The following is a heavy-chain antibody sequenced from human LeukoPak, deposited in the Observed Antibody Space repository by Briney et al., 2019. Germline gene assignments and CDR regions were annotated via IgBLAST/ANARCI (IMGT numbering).Heavy chain of an antibody. J-gene: IGHJ4*02. CDR2: ISYDGSNK. CDR1: GFTFSSYA. D-gene: IGHD5-18*01. Sequence: GGSLRLSCAASGFTFSSYAMHWVRQAPGKGLEWVAVISYDGSNKFYADSVKGRFTISRDNSKNALFLQMNSLRAEDTAVYYCAGDRSQRAYSYGPDGEWGQGTLVTVSS. V-gene: IGHV3-30*01. CDR3: AGDRSQRAYSYGPDGE.